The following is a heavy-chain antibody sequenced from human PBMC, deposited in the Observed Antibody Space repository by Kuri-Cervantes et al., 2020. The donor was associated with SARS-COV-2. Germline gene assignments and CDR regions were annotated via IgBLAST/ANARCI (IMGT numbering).Heavy chain of an antibody. CDR3: ARLGTYVSSGYGDY. CDR2: IYHSGST. J-gene: IGHJ4*02. CDR1: GGSISSGGYS. V-gene: IGHV4-30-2*01. D-gene: IGHD3-22*01. Sequence: SCAVSGGSISSGGYSWSWIRQPPGKGLEWIGYIYHSGSTYYNPSLKSRVTISVDRSKNQFSLKLSSVTAADTAVYYCARLGTYVSSGYGDYWGQGTLVTVSS.